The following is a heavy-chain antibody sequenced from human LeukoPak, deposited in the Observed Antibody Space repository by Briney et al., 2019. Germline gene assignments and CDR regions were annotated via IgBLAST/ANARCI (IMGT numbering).Heavy chain of an antibody. CDR3: AREPSAMEPDY. CDR2: INPNSGGT. CDR1: GYTFTGYY. D-gene: IGHD5-18*01. Sequence: EASVTVSCKASGYTFTGYYMHWVRQAPGQGLEWMGWINPNSGGTNYAQKFQGRVTMTRDTSISTAYMELSRLRSDDTAVYYCAREPSAMEPDYWGQGTLVTVSS. J-gene: IGHJ4*02. V-gene: IGHV1-2*02.